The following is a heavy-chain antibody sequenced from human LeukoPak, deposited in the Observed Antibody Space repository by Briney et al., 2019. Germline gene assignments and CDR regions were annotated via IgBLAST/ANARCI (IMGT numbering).Heavy chain of an antibody. Sequence: GGSLRLSCAASGFTFSSYAMSWVRQAPGKGLEWVSAISGSGGSTYYADSVKGRFTISRDNSKNTLYLQMNSLRAEDTAVYYCAKASIELYYDISTGYSDYYYYMDVWGKGTTVTVSS. D-gene: IGHD3-9*01. J-gene: IGHJ6*03. CDR1: GFTFSSYA. CDR3: AKASIELYYDISTGYSDYYYYMDV. V-gene: IGHV3-23*01. CDR2: ISGSGGST.